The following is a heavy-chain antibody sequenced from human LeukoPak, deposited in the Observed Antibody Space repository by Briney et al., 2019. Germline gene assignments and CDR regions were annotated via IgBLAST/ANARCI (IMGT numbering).Heavy chain of an antibody. CDR2: INHSRST. V-gene: IGHV4-34*01. Sequence: SETLSLTCAVYGGSFSGYYWSWIRQPPGKGLEWIGEINHSRSTNYNPSLKSRVTISVDTSKNQFSLKLSSVTAADTAVYYCARVSEWIWFDPWGQGTLVTVSS. CDR1: GGSFSGYY. J-gene: IGHJ5*02. CDR3: ARVSEWIWFDP. D-gene: IGHD3-3*01.